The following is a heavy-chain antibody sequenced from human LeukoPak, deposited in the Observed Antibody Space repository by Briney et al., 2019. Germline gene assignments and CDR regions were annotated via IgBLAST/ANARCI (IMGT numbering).Heavy chain of an antibody. V-gene: IGHV4-39*02. CDR3: ARGDSSGWNFDY. D-gene: IGHD6-19*01. CDR2: IYYSGST. CDR1: GGSISSSSYY. Sequence: PSETLSLTCTVSGGSISSSSYYWGWIRPPPGKGLEWIGSIYYSGSTYYDPSLKSRVTISVDTSKNHVSVKLSSVTAADTAVYYCARGDSSGWNFDYWGQGTLVSVSS. J-gene: IGHJ4*02.